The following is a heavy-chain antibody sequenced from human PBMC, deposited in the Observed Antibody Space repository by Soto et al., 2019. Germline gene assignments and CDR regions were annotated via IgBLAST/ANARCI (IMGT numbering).Heavy chain of an antibody. J-gene: IGHJ4*02. CDR1: GGTFSSYT. V-gene: IGHV1-69*08. CDR3: ARDRGGSYHFDY. Sequence: QVQLVQSGAAVKKPGSSVKVSCKASGGTFSSYTISWVRQAPGQGLEWMGRIIPILGIANYAQKFQGRVTITADKSTSTAYMELSSLRSEDTAVYYCARDRGGSYHFDYWGQGTLVTVSS. D-gene: IGHD2-15*01. CDR2: IIPILGIA.